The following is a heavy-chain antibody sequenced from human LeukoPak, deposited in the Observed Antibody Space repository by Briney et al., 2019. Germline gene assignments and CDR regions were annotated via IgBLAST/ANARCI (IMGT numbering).Heavy chain of an antibody. V-gene: IGHV4-59*11. D-gene: IGHD3-3*01. Sequence: PSETLSPTCTVSGGSISSHYWSWIRQPPGKGLEWIGYIYYSGSTNYNPSLKSRVTISVDTSKNQFSLKLSSVTAADTAVYYCARSPGSYYDFWSGSEYYYYMDVWGKGTTVTVSS. J-gene: IGHJ6*03. CDR2: IYYSGST. CDR1: GGSISSHY. CDR3: ARSPGSYYDFWSGSEYYYYMDV.